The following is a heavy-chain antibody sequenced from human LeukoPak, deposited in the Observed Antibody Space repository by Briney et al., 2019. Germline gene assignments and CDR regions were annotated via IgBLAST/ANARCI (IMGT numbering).Heavy chain of an antibody. CDR3: ARGLVYYDSSGYYPGDY. D-gene: IGHD3-22*01. CDR2: MNPNSGNT. J-gene: IGHJ4*02. V-gene: IGHV1-8*02. CDR1: GYTFTSYG. Sequence: GASVKVSCKASGYTFTSYGINWVRQATGQGLEWMGWMNPNSGNTGYAQKFQGRVTMTRNTSISTAYMELSSLRSEDTAVYYCARGLVYYDSSGYYPGDYWGQGTLVTVSS.